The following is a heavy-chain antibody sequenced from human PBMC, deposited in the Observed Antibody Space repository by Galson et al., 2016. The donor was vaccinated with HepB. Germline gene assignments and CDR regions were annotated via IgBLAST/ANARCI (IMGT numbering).Heavy chain of an antibody. J-gene: IGHJ3*02. V-gene: IGHV3-23*01. CDR1: GFSFSKAW. CDR2: ISGSGVGT. D-gene: IGHD5-24*01. Sequence: SLRLSCAASGFSFSKAWMNWVRQAPGKGLEWVSAISGSGVGTYYADSVKGRFTISRDNSKNTLYLQMNSLRAEDTAVYYCAKDDDDYNDAFDIWGQGTMVTVSS. CDR3: AKDDDDYNDAFDI.